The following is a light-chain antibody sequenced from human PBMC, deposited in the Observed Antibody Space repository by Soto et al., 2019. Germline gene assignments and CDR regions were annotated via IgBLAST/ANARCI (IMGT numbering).Light chain of an antibody. CDR2: GAS. J-gene: IGKJ1*01. CDR3: QQYGSSLPWT. Sequence: EIVLTQSPGTLSLSPGERATLSCRASQSVSSSYLAWYQQKPGQAPGLLIYGASSRATGIPDRFSGSGSGTDFTLTISRLEPEDFAVYYCQQYGSSLPWTFGQGTKVDI. CDR1: QSVSSSY. V-gene: IGKV3-20*01.